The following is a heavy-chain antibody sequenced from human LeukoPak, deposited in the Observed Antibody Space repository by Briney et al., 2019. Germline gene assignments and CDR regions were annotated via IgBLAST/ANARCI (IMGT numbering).Heavy chain of an antibody. V-gene: IGHV4-59*08. D-gene: IGHD5-18*01. CDR2: IYDSGST. CDR1: GGFISSYY. CDR3: ASGPVGYGGMDV. Sequence: SETLSLTCTVSGGFISSYYWSWIRQPPGKGLEWIGYIYDSGSTNYTASLKSRVTISVDTSKNQFSLKLSSVAAADTAVYYCASGPVGYGGMDVWGQGTTVTVSS. J-gene: IGHJ6*02.